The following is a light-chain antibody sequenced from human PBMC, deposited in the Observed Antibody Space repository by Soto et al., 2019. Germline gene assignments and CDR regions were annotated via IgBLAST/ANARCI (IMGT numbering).Light chain of an antibody. CDR2: GSA. CDR3: QQYHSWPA. CDR1: QSGCSN. J-gene: IGKJ1*01. V-gene: IGKV3-15*01. Sequence: EIVRTQAPATLSGSPGERATLSCRASQSGCSNLAWYQQRPGQAPRLLIYGSATRATGIPDRFSGSGSGTEFTLTISSLQSEDSAVYYCQQYHSWPAFGQGTKVEIK.